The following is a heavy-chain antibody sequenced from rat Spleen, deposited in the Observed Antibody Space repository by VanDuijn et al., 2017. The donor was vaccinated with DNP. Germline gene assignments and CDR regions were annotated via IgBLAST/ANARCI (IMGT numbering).Heavy chain of an antibody. J-gene: IGHJ2*01. CDR1: VYSITSTY. CDR3: ARWTRYFDY. Sequence: EVQLQESGSGLVKPSQSLSLTCSVTVYSITSTYWGWNRKFPGNKLEYIGHISYSGSTNYNPSLKSRLSITRDTSQNHFLLHFNSVTTDDTATYYCARWTRYFDYWGQGIMVTVSS. V-gene: IGHV3-1*01. CDR2: ISYSGST. D-gene: IGHD1-7*01.